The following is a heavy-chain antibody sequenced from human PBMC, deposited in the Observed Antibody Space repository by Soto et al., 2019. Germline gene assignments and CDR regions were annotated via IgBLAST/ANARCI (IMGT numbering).Heavy chain of an antibody. V-gene: IGHV3-30-3*01. CDR3: ASDRSGWWVTFDY. J-gene: IGHJ4*02. D-gene: IGHD6-19*01. Sequence: QVQLVESGGGVVQPGRSLRLSCAASGFIFSNYAMHWVRQAPGKGLEWVSLISYDGDNRYYADSVKGRFTISRDNSKNMLYLQMNSLRPVDTAVYYCASDRSGWWVTFDYWGQGALVTVSS. CDR1: GFIFSNYA. CDR2: ISYDGDNR.